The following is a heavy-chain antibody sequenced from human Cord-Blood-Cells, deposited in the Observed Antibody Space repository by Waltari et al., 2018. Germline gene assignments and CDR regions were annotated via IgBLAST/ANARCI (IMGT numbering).Heavy chain of an antibody. V-gene: IGHV4-39*01. D-gene: IGHD7-27*01. J-gene: IGHJ3*02. CDR3: ASANWGRLGGGIDAFDI. CDR2: IYYSASS. CDR1: GGSISSSSYY. Sequence: QLQLQESGPGLVKPSETLSLTCTVSGGSISSSSYYWGWIRQPPGKGLEWIGSIYYSASSYYNPALKSPITISVDTSKNQFSLKLSSVTAADTAVYYCASANWGRLGGGIDAFDIWGQGTMVTVSS.